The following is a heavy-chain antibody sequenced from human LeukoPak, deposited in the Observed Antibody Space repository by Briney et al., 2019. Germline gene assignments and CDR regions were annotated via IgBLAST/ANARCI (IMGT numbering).Heavy chain of an antibody. CDR3: AKDKCSGGSCYEDEYFQH. Sequence: GGSLRLSCAASGFIFSNYSMNWVRQAPGKGLEWVSSISSSSSYIFYADSVKGRFTISRDNSKNTLYLQMNSLRAEDTAVYYCAKDKCSGGSCYEDEYFQHWGQGTLVTVSS. CDR2: ISSSSSYI. D-gene: IGHD2-15*01. J-gene: IGHJ1*01. V-gene: IGHV3-21*01. CDR1: GFIFSNYS.